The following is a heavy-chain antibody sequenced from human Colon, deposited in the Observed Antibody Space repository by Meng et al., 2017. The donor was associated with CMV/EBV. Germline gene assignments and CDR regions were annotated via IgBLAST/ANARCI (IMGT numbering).Heavy chain of an antibody. V-gene: IGHV4-59*08. D-gene: IGHD7-27*01. CDR2: FHYTGST. CDR3: ARRPWGGLDY. Sequence: LPCTVSGGSMSSYYWNWIRQPPGKGLEWIGYFHYTGSTSYNPSLKSRVTISLDTSKNQFSLKLSSVTAADTAMYYCARRPWGGLDYWGQGILVTVSS. CDR1: GGSMSSYY. J-gene: IGHJ4*02.